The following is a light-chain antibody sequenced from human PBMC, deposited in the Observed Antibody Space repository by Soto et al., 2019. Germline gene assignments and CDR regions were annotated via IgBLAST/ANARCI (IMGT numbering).Light chain of an antibody. Sequence: DIQMTQSPSTLSASVGDRVTITCRASQTINNWLAWYQQKPGKAPNLLIFEASTLQSGVPSRFSGSGSGTEFTLTISSLLPDDFATYYCQQYNSYPGTFGQGTKVDIK. CDR2: EAS. J-gene: IGKJ1*01. V-gene: IGKV1-5*03. CDR1: QTINNW. CDR3: QQYNSYPGT.